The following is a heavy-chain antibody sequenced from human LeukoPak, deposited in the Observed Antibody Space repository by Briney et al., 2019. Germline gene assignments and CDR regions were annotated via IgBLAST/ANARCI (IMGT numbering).Heavy chain of an antibody. D-gene: IGHD6-13*01. Sequence: PLETLALTCTVSGDPISGYSNYKWSWIRQPPGKGLEWIGYIYYHGSTNYNPSLKSRVTISVDTSKNQFSLKLSSVTAADTAVYYCAREYSGFDYWGQGTLVTVSS. V-gene: IGHV4-61*01. CDR3: AREYSGFDY. CDR1: GDPISGYSNYK. J-gene: IGHJ4*02. CDR2: IYYHGST.